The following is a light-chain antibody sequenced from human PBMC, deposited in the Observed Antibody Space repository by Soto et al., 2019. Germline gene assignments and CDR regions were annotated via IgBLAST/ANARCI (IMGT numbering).Light chain of an antibody. Sequence: EIVIFPSPATPSVSPGERATLSCKASQSVTNNLAWYQQKPGQAPRLLIYDASTRATGIPARFSGSGSGTEFTLTISSLQSEDFAVFYCQQYFDWPQSFGQGTKV. CDR3: QQYFDWPQS. CDR2: DAS. CDR1: QSVTNN. V-gene: IGKV3-15*01. J-gene: IGKJ1*01.